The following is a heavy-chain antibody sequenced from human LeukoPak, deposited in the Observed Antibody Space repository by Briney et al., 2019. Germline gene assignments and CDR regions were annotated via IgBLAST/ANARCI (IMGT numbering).Heavy chain of an antibody. J-gene: IGHJ6*04. CDR1: GFTFSSYA. CDR3: AELGITMIGGV. D-gene: IGHD3-10*02. CDR2: ISGSGGST. V-gene: IGHV3-23*01. Sequence: GGSLRLSCAASGFTFSSYAMSWVRQAPGKGLEWVSAISGSGGSTYYADSVKGRFTVSRDNSRNTLYLQMNSLRAEDTAVYYCAELGITMIGGVWGKGTTVTISS.